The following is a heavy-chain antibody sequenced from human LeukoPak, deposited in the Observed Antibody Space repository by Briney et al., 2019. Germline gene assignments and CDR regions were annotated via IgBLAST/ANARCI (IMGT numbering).Heavy chain of an antibody. Sequence: SETLSLTCTVSGGSISSYYWSWIRQPPGEGLEWIGYIYYSGSTNYDPSLKSRVTISVDTSKNQFSLKLSSVTAADTAVYYCAREVTESALDYYYYMDVWGKGTTVTVSS. V-gene: IGHV4-59*12. CDR2: IYYSGST. D-gene: IGHD5-18*01. CDR3: AREVTESALDYYYYMDV. CDR1: GGSISSYY. J-gene: IGHJ6*03.